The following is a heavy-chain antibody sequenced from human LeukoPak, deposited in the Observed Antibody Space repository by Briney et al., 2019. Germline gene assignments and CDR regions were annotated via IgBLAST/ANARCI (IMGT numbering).Heavy chain of an antibody. CDR2: IKQDGSEK. Sequence: GGSLRLFCAASGFTFSDYWMTWVRQAPGKGPEWVANIKQDGSEKYYVDSVRGRFTISRDNAKNSLFLQMNSLRVEDTAVYYCARRGGSSSRRSPIDYWGQGTLVTVSS. J-gene: IGHJ4*02. V-gene: IGHV3-7*01. D-gene: IGHD6-6*01. CDR3: ARRGGSSSRRSPIDY. CDR1: GFTFSDYW.